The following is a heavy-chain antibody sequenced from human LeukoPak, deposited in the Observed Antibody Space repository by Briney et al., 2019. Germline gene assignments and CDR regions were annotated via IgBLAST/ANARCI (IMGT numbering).Heavy chain of an antibody. CDR1: GYTFTTYG. J-gene: IGHJ4*02. CDR3: ARDRDIVATILFDY. D-gene: IGHD5-12*01. V-gene: IGHV1-46*01. Sequence: ASVKVSCKTSGYTFTTYGISWVRQAPGQGLEWMGIINPSGGSTSYAQKFQGRVTMTRDTSTSTVYMELSSLRSEDTAVYYCARDRDIVATILFDYWGQGTLVTVSS. CDR2: INPSGGST.